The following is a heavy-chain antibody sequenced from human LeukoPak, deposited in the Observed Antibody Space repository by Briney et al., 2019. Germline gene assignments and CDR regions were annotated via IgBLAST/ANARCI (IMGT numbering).Heavy chain of an antibody. CDR2: INPNSGYA. D-gene: IGHD3-22*01. J-gene: IGHJ4*02. V-gene: IGHV1-2*02. CDR3: ARSYYYDSSGLSDY. Sequence: ASVKVSCKASGYTFTGYYLHWVRQAPGQGPEWMGWINPNSGYAHYAQRFQGRVSMTRDTSISTAYMELSSLRSDDTAVYYCARSYYYDSSGLSDYWGQGTLVTVSS. CDR1: GYTFTGYY.